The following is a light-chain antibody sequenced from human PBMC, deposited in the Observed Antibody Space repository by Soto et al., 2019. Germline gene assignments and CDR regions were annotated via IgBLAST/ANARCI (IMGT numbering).Light chain of an antibody. CDR3: EQYAGSPPWK. CDR2: GAS. CDR1: QSVGSS. J-gene: IGKJ1*01. Sequence: IVLTQSPGTLSLSPGERATLSCTDSQSVGSSLAWYQQKPGQAPRLLIYGASSRSTGIPDRFSGSGSGTDFTLTIGRLEPEDLVVYYCEQYAGSPPWKFGQGTNVEIK. V-gene: IGKV3-20*01.